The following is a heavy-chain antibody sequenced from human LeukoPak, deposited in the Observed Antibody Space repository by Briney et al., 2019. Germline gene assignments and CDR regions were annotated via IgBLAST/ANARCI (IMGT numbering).Heavy chain of an antibody. Sequence: PSETLSLTCTVSGGSISSYYWSWIRQPPGKRLEWIGYIYYTGSTNYNPSLKSRVTISVDTYKNQFSLRLSSVTVADTAVYYCARGPDYNYYMDVWGKGTTVTISS. CDR1: GGSISSYY. CDR2: IYYTGST. V-gene: IGHV4-59*01. CDR3: ARGPDYNYYMDV. J-gene: IGHJ6*03.